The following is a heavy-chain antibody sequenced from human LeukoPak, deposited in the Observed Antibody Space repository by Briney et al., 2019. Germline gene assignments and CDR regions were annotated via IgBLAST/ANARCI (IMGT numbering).Heavy chain of an antibody. D-gene: IGHD7-27*01. CDR2: MYFGERT. Sequence: KPSETLSLTCTVSGASMTSYYLTWIRQPPGKGLEWIGYMYFGERTNYNPSLKSRATISIDTSKKQFSLNLKSVTAADTAVYYCARRPGDRPDDWGQGTLVTVS. CDR1: GASMTSYY. CDR3: ARRPGDRPDD. V-gene: IGHV4-59*01. J-gene: IGHJ4*02.